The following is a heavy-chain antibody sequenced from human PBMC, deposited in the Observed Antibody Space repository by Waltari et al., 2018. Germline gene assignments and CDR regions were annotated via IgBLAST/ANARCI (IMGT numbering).Heavy chain of an antibody. J-gene: IGHJ4*02. V-gene: IGHV1-2*06. Sequence: QVQLVQSGAEVKKPGASVKVSCKASGYTFTGYYMHWVRQAPGQGLEWMGRSNPTSGGTNSAQTFHGRVTMTRYTSISTAYMELSRLRSDDTAVYYCARVGWGIGYDYWGQGTLVTVSS. CDR1: GYTFTGYY. CDR2: SNPTSGGT. CDR3: ARVGWGIGYDY. D-gene: IGHD3-16*01.